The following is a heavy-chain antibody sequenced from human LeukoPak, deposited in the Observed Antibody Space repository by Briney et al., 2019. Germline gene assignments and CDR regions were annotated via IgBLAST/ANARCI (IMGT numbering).Heavy chain of an antibody. J-gene: IGHJ5*02. D-gene: IGHD3-10*01. Sequence: ASVKVSCKASGYTFTSYGISWVRQAPGQGLEWMGWINPNSGGTNYAQKFQGRVTMTRDTSISTAYMELSRLRSDDTAVYYCARQLLWFGELSSWFDPWGQGTLVTVSS. CDR3: ARQLLWFGELSSWFDP. V-gene: IGHV1-2*02. CDR2: INPNSGGT. CDR1: GYTFTSYG.